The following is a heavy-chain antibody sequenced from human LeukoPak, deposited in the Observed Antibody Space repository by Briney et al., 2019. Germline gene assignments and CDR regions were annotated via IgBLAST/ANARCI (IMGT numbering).Heavy chain of an antibody. CDR3: ARGDSGYDYYYFDY. Sequence: PSETLSLTCTVSGYSISSGYYWGWIRQPPGKGLEWIGTIYHSGSTYYNPSLKSRVTISVDTSKNQFSLKLSSVTAADTAVYYCARGDSGYDYYYFDYWGQGTLVTVSS. CDR1: GYSISSGYY. J-gene: IGHJ4*02. CDR2: IYHSGST. V-gene: IGHV4-38-2*02. D-gene: IGHD5-12*01.